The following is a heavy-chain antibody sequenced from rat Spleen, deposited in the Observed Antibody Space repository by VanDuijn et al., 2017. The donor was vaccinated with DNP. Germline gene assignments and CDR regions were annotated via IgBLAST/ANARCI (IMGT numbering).Heavy chain of an antibody. V-gene: IGHV3-1*01. CDR2: ISYSGRA. CDR3: ARWSDYFDY. CDR1: GYSITSCC. J-gene: IGHJ2*01. Sequence: EVQLQESGPGLVKPSQSLSLTCSVTGYSITSCCRWTWIRKFPGHKLEWIGHISYSGRATYNPSLKSRISITRDTSKNQFFLHLNSVTTEDTATYYCARWSDYFDYWGQGVMVTVSS.